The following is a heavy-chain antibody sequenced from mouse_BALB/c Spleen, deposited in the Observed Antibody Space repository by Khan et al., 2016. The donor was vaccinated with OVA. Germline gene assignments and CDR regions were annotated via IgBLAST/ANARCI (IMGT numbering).Heavy chain of an antibody. J-gene: IGHJ3*01. CDR2: ISDGSTYT. V-gene: IGHV5-4*02. CDR1: GFTFSDYY. D-gene: IGHD2-13*01. Sequence: EVELVESGGGLVKPGGSLKLSCAASGFTFSDYYMYWIRQTPEKRLEWVATISDGSTYTYYPDSVKGRFTIFRDNAKNSLYLQRSSLQSEDTAIYYCARGHYGDPFSYWGQGTLVTVSA. CDR3: ARGHYGDPFSY.